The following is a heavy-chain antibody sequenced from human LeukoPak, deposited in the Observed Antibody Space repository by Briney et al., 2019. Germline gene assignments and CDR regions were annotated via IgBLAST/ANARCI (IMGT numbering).Heavy chain of an antibody. D-gene: IGHD3-10*01. Sequence: SGTLSLTCDVSGVSISSSNRWGWVRQPPGKGLEWIGEIHHSGSTNYNPSLKSRVTISVDKSKNQFSLNLNSVTAADTAVYYCAREGDPTGSYYNYWGQGILVTVSS. CDR2: IHHSGST. CDR1: GVSISSSNR. J-gene: IGHJ4*02. CDR3: AREGDPTGSYYNY. V-gene: IGHV4-4*02.